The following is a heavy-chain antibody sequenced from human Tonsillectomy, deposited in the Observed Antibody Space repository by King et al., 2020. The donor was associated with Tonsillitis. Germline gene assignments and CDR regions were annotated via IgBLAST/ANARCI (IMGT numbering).Heavy chain of an antibody. CDR1: GFTFSNYW. D-gene: IGHD2-15*01. CDR3: AGESVGSAYYGMDV. Sequence: VQLVESGGGLVQPGGSLRLSCAASGFTFSNYWMSWVRQAPGKGLEWVANMKQDGSEKYYVDSVKGRFTISRENAKNSVYLQMNILRVEDKAVYYCAGESVGSAYYGMDVWGQGPTVTVSS. V-gene: IGHV3-7*03. CDR2: MKQDGSEK. J-gene: IGHJ6*02.